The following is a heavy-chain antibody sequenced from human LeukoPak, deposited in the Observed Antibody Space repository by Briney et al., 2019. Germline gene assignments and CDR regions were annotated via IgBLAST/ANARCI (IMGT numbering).Heavy chain of an antibody. D-gene: IGHD3-9*01. CDR3: AKFYDILTGYFDY. CDR1: GFPFSSYA. J-gene: IGHJ4*02. V-gene: IGHV3-23*01. Sequence: GGSLRLSCAASGFPFSSYAMSWVRQSPGKGLEWVSAISGGNGNTYYEYYADSVRGRFTISRDSSKNTLYLQMNSLRAEDTAVYYCAKFYDILTGYFDYWGQGTLVTVSS. CDR2: ISGGNGNTYYE.